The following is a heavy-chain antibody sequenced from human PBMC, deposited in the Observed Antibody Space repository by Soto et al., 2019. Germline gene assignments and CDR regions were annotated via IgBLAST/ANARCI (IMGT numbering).Heavy chain of an antibody. CDR2: IYWDDDK. J-gene: IGHJ4*02. V-gene: IGHV2-5*02. CDR3: AHSLIPPYDFWSGPFDY. Sequence: SGPTLVNPTQTLTLTVTFSGFSLSTSGVGVGWIRQPPGKALEWLALIYWDDDKRYSPSLKSRLTITKDTPKNQVVLTMTNMDPVDTATYYCAHSLIPPYDFWSGPFDYWGQGTLVTVSS. D-gene: IGHD3-3*01. CDR1: GFSLSTSGVG.